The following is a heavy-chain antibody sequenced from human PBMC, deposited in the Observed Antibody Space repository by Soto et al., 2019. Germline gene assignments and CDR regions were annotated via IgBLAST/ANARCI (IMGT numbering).Heavy chain of an antibody. CDR2: IKSKTDGGTT. CDR1: GFTFSNAW. D-gene: IGHD3-16*01. V-gene: IGHV3-15*01. J-gene: IGHJ3*02. CDR3: TTDGGVRRAQRSAFDI. Sequence: EVQLVESGGGLVKPGGSLRLSCAASGFTFSNAWMSWVRQAPGKGLEWVGRIKSKTDGGTTDYAAPVKGRFTISRDDSKNTLYLQMNSLKTEDTAVYYCTTDGGVRRAQRSAFDIWGQGTMVTVSS.